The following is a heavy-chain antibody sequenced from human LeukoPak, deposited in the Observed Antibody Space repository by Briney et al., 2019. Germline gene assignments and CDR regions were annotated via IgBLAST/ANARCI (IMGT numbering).Heavy chain of an antibody. CDR1: GYSISSGYY. V-gene: IGHV4-38-2*02. CDR2: IYHRGST. J-gene: IGHJ3*02. D-gene: IGHD2-15*01. Sequence: PSETLSLTCTVSGYSISSGYYWGWIRQPPGKGLEWIGSIYHRGSTNYNPSLKSRVTISVDTSKNQFSLKLSSVTAADTAVYYCASDRIEVDAFDIWGQGTMVTVSS. CDR3: ASDRIEVDAFDI.